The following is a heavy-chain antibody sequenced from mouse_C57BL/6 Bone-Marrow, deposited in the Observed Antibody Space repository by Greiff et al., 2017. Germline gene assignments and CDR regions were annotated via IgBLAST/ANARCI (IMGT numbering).Heavy chain of an antibody. CDR1: GFSLTSYG. CDR2: IWRGGST. V-gene: IGHV2-5*01. D-gene: IGHD2-5*01. J-gene: IGHJ4*01. Sequence: VHLVESGPGLVQPSQSLSITCTVSGFSLTSYGVHWVRQSPGKGLEWLGVIWRGGSTDYNAAFMSRLSITKDNSKSQVFFKMNSLRADDTAIYYCAKRDYSNPYAMDYWGQGTSVTVSS. CDR3: AKRDYSNPYAMDY.